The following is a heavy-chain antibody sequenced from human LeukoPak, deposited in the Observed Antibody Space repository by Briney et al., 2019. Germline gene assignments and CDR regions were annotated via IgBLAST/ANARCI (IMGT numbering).Heavy chain of an antibody. CDR3: ARDRKYGSGSFYYYYYYMDV. Sequence: SETLSLTCAVSGGSISSSNWWSWVRQPPGKGLEWIGEIHHSGSTNYNPSLKSRVTISVDKSKNQFSLKLSSVTAADTAVYYCARDRKYGSGSFYYYYYYMDVWGKGTTVTISS. V-gene: IGHV4-4*02. CDR2: IHHSGST. J-gene: IGHJ6*03. CDR1: GGSISSSNW. D-gene: IGHD3-10*01.